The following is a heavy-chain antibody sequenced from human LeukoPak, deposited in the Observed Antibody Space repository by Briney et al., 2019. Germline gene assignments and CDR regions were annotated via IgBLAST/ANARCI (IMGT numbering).Heavy chain of an antibody. CDR2: IRGGGGTT. J-gene: IGHJ4*02. Sequence: GGSLRLSCAASGFTFSSYAMNWVRQAPGKGLEWVSAIRGGGGTTYYADSVKGRFTISRDNSKNTLFLQMNSLRAEDTAVYYCAKDREGLSSGYDLEYFDYWGQGTLVTVSS. CDR1: GFTFSSYA. CDR3: AKDREGLSSGYDLEYFDY. D-gene: IGHD5-12*01. V-gene: IGHV3-23*01.